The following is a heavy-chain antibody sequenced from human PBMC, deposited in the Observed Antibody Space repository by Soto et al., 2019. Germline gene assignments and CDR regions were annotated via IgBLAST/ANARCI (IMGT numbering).Heavy chain of an antibody. CDR2: ISGSGGST. J-gene: IGHJ6*02. Sequence: GGSLRLSCAASGFTFSSYAMSWVRQASGKGLEWVSAISGSGGSTYYADSVKGRFTISRDNSKNTLYLQMNSLRAEDTAVYYCAKRARPYGSGSYSLMDVWRQGTTVTVSS. V-gene: IGHV3-23*01. CDR1: GFTFSSYA. D-gene: IGHD3-10*01. CDR3: AKRARPYGSGSYSLMDV.